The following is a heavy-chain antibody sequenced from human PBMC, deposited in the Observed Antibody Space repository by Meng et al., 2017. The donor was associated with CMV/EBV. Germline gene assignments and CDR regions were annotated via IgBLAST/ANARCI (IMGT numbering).Heavy chain of an antibody. CDR2: IKQDGSEK. D-gene: IGHD3-10*01. CDR1: GFTFSSYW. J-gene: IGHJ4*02. Sequence: GESLKISCAASGFTFSSYWMSWVRQAPGKGLEWVANIKQDGSEKYYVDSVKGRFTISRDNAKNSLYLQMNSLRAEDTAVYYCACHNVLLWFGELGYWGQGTLVTVSS. CDR3: ACHNVLLWFGELGY. V-gene: IGHV3-7*01.